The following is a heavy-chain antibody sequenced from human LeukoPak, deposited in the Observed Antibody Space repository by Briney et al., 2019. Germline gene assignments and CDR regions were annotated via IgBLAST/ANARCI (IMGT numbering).Heavy chain of an antibody. CDR2: INPEGSEK. Sequence: GGSLRLSCAVSGLTFSSSWMDWVRQAPGKGLEWVASINPEGSEKYSADSVKGQFTISRDNSENTVYLQMNNLRAEDTAVYYCAGRVTGYSSGYVYWGQGTLVTVSS. J-gene: IGHJ4*02. D-gene: IGHD5-18*01. CDR3: AGRVTGYSSGYVY. V-gene: IGHV3-7*03. CDR1: GLTFSSSW.